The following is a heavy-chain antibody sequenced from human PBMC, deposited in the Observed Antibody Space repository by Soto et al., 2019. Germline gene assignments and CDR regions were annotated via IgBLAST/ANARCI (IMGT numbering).Heavy chain of an antibody. J-gene: IGHJ5*02. CDR1: GYTFTSYY. D-gene: IGHD3-10*01. V-gene: IGHV1-46*01. Sequence: VASVKVSFKASGYTFTSYYMHWVRQAPGQGLEWMGIINPSGGSTSYAQKFQGRVTMTRDTSTSTVYMELSSLRSEDTAVYYCARDGYGSGSYWYHNWFEPWGQGTLVTVSS. CDR3: ARDGYGSGSYWYHNWFEP. CDR2: INPSGGST.